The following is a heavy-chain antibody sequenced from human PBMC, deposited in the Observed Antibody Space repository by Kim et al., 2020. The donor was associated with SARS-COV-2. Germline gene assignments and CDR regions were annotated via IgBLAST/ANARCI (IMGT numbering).Heavy chain of an antibody. J-gene: IGHJ4*02. CDR1: GGSFSGYY. CDR2: INHSGST. V-gene: IGHV4-34*01. Sequence: SETLSLTCAVYGGSFSGYYWSWIRQPPGKGLEWIGEINHSGSTNYNPSLKSRVTISVDTSKNQFSLKLSSVTAADTAVYYCARLGSYGPGPWGQGTLVTVSS. CDR3: ARLGSYGPGP. D-gene: IGHD5-18*01.